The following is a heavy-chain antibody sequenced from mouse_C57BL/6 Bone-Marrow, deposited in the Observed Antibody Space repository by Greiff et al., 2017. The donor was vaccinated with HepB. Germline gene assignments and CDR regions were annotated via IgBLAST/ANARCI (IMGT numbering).Heavy chain of an antibody. V-gene: IGHV1-69*01. D-gene: IGHD2-5*01. J-gene: IGHJ2*01. CDR2: IDPSDSYT. CDR3: AREGIYYSNYDFDY. Sequence: QVQLQQPGAELVMPGASVKLSCKASGYTFTSYWMHWVKHRPGQGLEWIGEIDPSDSYTNYNQKFKGKSTLTVDKSSSTAYMQLSSLTSEDSAVYYCAREGIYYSNYDFDYWGQGTTLTVSS. CDR1: GYTFTSYW.